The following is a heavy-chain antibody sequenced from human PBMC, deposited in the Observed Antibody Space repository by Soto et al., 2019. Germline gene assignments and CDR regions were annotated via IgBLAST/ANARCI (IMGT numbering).Heavy chain of an antibody. CDR2: ISAYNGNT. J-gene: IGHJ5*02. Sequence: ASVKVSCKASGYTFTSYGISWVRQAPGQGLEWMGWISAYNGNTNYAQKLQGRVTMTTDTSTSTAYMELRSLRSDDTAVYYCASKKGGLIEARLYNWLDPWGQGTLVTVSS. D-gene: IGHD6-6*01. CDR3: ASKKGGLIEARLYNWLDP. V-gene: IGHV1-18*01. CDR1: GYTFTSYG.